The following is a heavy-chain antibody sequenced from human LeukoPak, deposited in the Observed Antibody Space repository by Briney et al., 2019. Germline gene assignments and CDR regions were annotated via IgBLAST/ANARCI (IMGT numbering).Heavy chain of an antibody. CDR2: ISSGGSTI. D-gene: IGHD2-15*01. CDR3: ARVRAAGFDY. CDR1: GFTFSSSE. Sequence: GGSLRLSCAASGFTFSSSEMNWVRQAPGKGLEWVSYISSGGSTIYYADSVRGRFTISRDNAKNSLYLQMNSLRAEDTAVYYCARVRAAGFDYWGQGTLVTVSS. V-gene: IGHV3-48*03. J-gene: IGHJ4*02.